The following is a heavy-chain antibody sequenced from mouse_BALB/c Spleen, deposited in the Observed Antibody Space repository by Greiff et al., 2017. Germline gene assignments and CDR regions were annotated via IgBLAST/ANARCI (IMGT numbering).Heavy chain of an antibody. CDR3: ARYSVYDGYYGYFDV. CDR2: ISYSGST. Sequence: EVQLVESGPSLVKPSQTLSLTCSVTGDSITSGYWNWIRKFPGNKLEYMGYISYSGSTYYNPSLKSRISITRDTSKNQYYLQLNSVTTEDTATYYCARYSVYDGYYGYFDVWGAGTTVTVSS. J-gene: IGHJ1*01. V-gene: IGHV3-8*02. D-gene: IGHD2-3*01. CDR1: GDSITSGY.